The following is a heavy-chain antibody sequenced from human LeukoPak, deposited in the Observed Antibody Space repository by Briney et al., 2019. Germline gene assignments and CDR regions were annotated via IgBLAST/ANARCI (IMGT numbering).Heavy chain of an antibody. CDR2: INTNTGNP. V-gene: IGHV7-4-1*02. D-gene: IGHD6-19*01. CDR1: GYTFTSYA. CDR3: ARGRRSLGAVASHLPLWWFDP. J-gene: IGHJ5*02. Sequence: ASVKVSCKASGYTFTSYAMNWVRQAPGQGLEWMGWINTNTGNPTYAQGFTGRFVFSLDTSVSTAYLQISSLKAEDTAVYYCARGRRSLGAVASHLPLWWFDPWGQGTLVTVYS.